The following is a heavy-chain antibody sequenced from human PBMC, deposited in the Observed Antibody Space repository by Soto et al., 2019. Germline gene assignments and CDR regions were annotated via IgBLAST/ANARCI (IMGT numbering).Heavy chain of an antibody. Sequence: SETLSLTCAVYGGSFSGYYWSWIRQPPGKGLEWIGEINHSGSTNYNPSLKSRVTISVDTSKNQFSLKLSSVTAADTAVYYCARGRVGELLWFGELHNWFDPWGQGTLVTVSS. CDR3: ARGRVGELLWFGELHNWFDP. CDR1: GGSFSGYY. D-gene: IGHD3-10*01. J-gene: IGHJ5*02. V-gene: IGHV4-34*01. CDR2: INHSGST.